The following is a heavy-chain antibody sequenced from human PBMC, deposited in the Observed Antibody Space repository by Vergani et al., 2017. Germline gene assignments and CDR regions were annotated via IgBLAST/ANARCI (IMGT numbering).Heavy chain of an antibody. CDR2: ISSSSSYI. Sequence: VQLVESGGGVVQPGRSLRLSCAASGFTFSSYSMNWVRQAPGKGLEWVSSISSSSSYIYYADSVKGRFTISRDNAKNSLYLQMNSLRAEDTAVYYCAKDLWGGLGGIFDYWGQGTLVTVSS. V-gene: IGHV3-21*04. CDR1: GFTFSSYS. D-gene: IGHD3-16*01. J-gene: IGHJ4*02. CDR3: AKDLWGGLGGIFDY.